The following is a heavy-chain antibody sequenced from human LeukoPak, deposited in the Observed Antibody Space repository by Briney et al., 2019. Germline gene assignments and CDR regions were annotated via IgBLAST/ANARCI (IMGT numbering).Heavy chain of an antibody. CDR1: GFTFSSYA. J-gene: IGHJ4*02. V-gene: IGHV3-23*01. Sequence: PGGSLRLSCAVSGFTFSSYAMSWVRQAPGKGLEWVSAISGSGGSTYYADSVKGRFTISRDNSKNTLYLQMNSLRAEDTAVYYCAKCVSIVLMVYASDYWGQGTLVTVSS. D-gene: IGHD2-8*01. CDR3: AKCVSIVLMVYASDY. CDR2: ISGSGGST.